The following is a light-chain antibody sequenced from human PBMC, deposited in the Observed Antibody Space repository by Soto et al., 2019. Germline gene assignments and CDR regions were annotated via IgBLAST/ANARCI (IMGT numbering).Light chain of an antibody. V-gene: IGLV2-14*01. CDR3: GSYTSSSTRV. Sequence: QSALTQPASVSGSPGQSITISCTGTSSDVGGYNYVSWYQQHPGKAPKLMIYEVSNRPSGVSNRFSGSKSGNTASLTTSGLQAEDEADYYCGSYTSSSTRVFGGGTKLTVL. CDR1: SSDVGGYNY. CDR2: EVS. J-gene: IGLJ3*02.